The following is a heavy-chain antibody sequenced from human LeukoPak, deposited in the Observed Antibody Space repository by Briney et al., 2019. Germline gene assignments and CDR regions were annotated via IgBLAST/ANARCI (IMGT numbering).Heavy chain of an antibody. CDR1: GFTFSSYA. D-gene: IGHD6-13*01. CDR3: ARDRGLIAAAGRTFDY. CDR2: ISGSGGST. V-gene: IGHV3-23*01. Sequence: GGSLRLSCAASGFTFSSYAMSWVRQAPGKGLEWVSAISGSGGSTYYADSVKGRFTISRDNSKNTLYLQMNSLRAEDTAVYYCARDRGLIAAAGRTFDYWGQGTLVTVSS. J-gene: IGHJ4*02.